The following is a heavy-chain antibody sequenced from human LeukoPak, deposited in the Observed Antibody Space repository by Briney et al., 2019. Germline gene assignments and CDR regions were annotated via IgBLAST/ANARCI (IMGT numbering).Heavy chain of an antibody. Sequence: ASVKVSCKASGYTFTTYGISWVRQAPGQGLEWMGWISAYNGDTNYAQRLQGRVTMTTDTSTSTAYMELRSLRSDDMAVYYCARILYYDSSGPPDYWGQGTLVTVST. V-gene: IGHV1-18*03. J-gene: IGHJ4*02. CDR2: ISAYNGDT. CDR1: GYTFTTYG. CDR3: ARILYYDSSGPPDY. D-gene: IGHD3-22*01.